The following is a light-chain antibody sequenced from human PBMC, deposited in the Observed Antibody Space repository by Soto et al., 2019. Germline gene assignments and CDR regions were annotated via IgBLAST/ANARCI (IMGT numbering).Light chain of an antibody. CDR1: QGVSSSY. CDR3: QQYGSSPPYI. J-gene: IGKJ2*01. V-gene: IGKV3-20*01. CDR2: GAS. Sequence: EIVLTQSPGTLSLSPGERATLSCRASQGVSSSYLAWYQQKSGQAPSLLIYGASGRATGVPDRFSGSGSGTDFTLTISRLEPEDFAVYYCQQYGSSPPYIFGRGTKLEIK.